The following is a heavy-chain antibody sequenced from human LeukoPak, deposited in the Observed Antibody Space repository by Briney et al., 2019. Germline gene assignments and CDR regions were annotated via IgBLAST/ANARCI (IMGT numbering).Heavy chain of an antibody. D-gene: IGHD3-3*01. CDR2: ISSSGSTI. V-gene: IGHV3-11*01. J-gene: IGHJ5*02. CDR3: ARVQFWSGYSDWFDP. CDR1: GFTSSDYY. Sequence: GGSLRLSCAASGFTSSDYYMSWIRQALGKGLEWVSYISSSGSTIYYADSVKGRFTISRDNAKNSLYLQMNSLRAEDTAVYYCARVQFWSGYSDWFDPWGQGTLVTVSS.